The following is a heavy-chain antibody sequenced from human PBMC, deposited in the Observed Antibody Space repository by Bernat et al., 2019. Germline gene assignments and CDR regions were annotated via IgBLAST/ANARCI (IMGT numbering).Heavy chain of an antibody. D-gene: IGHD6-6*01. CDR2: VNSDGSST. Sequence: EVQLVESGGGLVQLGGSLRLSCAASGFSFSTYWMHWVRQAPGKGLVWVSRVNSDGSSTSYADSVKGRFTISRDNAENSLSLDMNSLRAEDTAVYYCARDLIAVRPGWFEPWGQGTLVTVSS. CDR1: GFSFSTYW. J-gene: IGHJ5*02. V-gene: IGHV3-74*01. CDR3: ARDLIAVRPGWFEP.